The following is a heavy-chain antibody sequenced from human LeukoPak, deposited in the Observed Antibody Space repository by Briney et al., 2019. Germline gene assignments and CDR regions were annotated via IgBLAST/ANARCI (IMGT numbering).Heavy chain of an antibody. V-gene: IGHV4-34*01. J-gene: IGHJ4*02. D-gene: IGHD6-13*01. CDR2: INHSGST. CDR3: ASAEPRGIIWYPY. CDR1: GGSFSGYY. Sequence: SETLSLTCAVYGGSFSGYYWSWIRQPPGRGLEWIGEINHSGSTNYNPSLKSRVTISVDTSKNPFSLWLSSVTAADTAVYYCASAEPRGIIWYPYWGQGTLVTVSS.